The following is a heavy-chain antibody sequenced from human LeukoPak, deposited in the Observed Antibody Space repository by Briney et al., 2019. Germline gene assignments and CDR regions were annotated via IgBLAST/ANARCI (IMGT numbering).Heavy chain of an antibody. CDR3: ARGPNIVVVPAAWPYYYGMDV. Sequence: GGSLRLSCAASGFTFSSYAMSWVRQAPGKGLEWVANIKQDGSEKYYVDSVKGRFTISRDNAKNSLYLQMNSLRAEDTAVYYCARGPNIVVVPAAWPYYYGMDVWGQGTTVTVSS. J-gene: IGHJ6*02. V-gene: IGHV3-7*01. D-gene: IGHD2-2*01. CDR2: IKQDGSEK. CDR1: GFTFSSYA.